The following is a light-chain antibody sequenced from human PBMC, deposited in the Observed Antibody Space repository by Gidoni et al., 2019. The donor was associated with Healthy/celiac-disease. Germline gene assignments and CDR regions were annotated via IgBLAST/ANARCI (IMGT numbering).Light chain of an antibody. CDR2: DAS. J-gene: IGKJ5*01. CDR3: QQRSNWPPGGT. Sequence: IALSQSPATLSLSPGERSTLSCRASQSVSSYLAWYQQKPGQPPRLLIYDASNRATGIPARFSGSGSGTDFTPTISSLEPEDFAVYYCQQRSNWPPGGTFGQGTRLEIQ. CDR1: QSVSSY. V-gene: IGKV3-11*01.